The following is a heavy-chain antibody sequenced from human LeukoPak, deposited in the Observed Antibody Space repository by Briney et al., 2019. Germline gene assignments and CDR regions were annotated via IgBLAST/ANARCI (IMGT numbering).Heavy chain of an antibody. D-gene: IGHD2-15*01. CDR2: IKQDGSEK. J-gene: IGHJ4*02. Sequence: PGGSLRLSCAASGFTFSSYWMSWVRQAPGKGLEWVANIKQDGSEKYYVDSVKGRFTISRDNAKNSLYLQMNSLRAEDTAVYYCARVNPVGTSYYFDYWGQGTLVTVSS. V-gene: IGHV3-7*01. CDR3: ARVNPVGTSYYFDY. CDR1: GFTFSSYW.